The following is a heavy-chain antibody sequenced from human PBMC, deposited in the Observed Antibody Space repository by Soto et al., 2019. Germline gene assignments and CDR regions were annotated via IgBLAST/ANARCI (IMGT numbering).Heavy chain of an antibody. CDR1: GGSISSYY. Sequence: SETLSLTCTVSGGSISSYYWSWIRQPPGKGLEWIGYIYYSGSTNYNPSLKSRVTISVDTSKNQFSLKLSSVTAADTAVYYCAKSGCTGNKCYTHNWFDPWGQGTQVTVSS. V-gene: IGHV4-59*01. CDR2: IYYSGST. J-gene: IGHJ5*02. D-gene: IGHD3-16*02. CDR3: AKSGCTGNKCYTHNWFDP.